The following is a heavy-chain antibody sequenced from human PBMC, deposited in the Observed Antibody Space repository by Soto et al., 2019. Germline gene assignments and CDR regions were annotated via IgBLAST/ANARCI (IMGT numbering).Heavy chain of an antibody. CDR2: ISSSSSYI. J-gene: IGHJ6*02. CDR3: STEYSSSIYYLYCDAMDV. Sequence: EVQLVESGGGLVKPGGSLRLSCAASGFTFSSYSMNWVRQAPGKGLEWVSSISSSSSYIYYADSVKGRFNISRDNSKNSLYLQMNSLRAEDTAVYYCSTEYSSSIYYLYCDAMDVWGQGTTVTVSS. V-gene: IGHV3-21*01. D-gene: IGHD6-6*01. CDR1: GFTFSSYS.